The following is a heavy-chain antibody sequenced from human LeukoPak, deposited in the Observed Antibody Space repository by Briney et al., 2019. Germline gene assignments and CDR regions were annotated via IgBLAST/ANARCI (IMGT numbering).Heavy chain of an antibody. CDR1: GFSFSYYW. CDR2: IIGDGTRT. D-gene: IGHD4-17*01. V-gene: IGHV3-74*01. Sequence: PGGSLRLSCAASGFSFSYYWMHWVRQGSGKGPVWVSRIIGDGTRTDYADSVKGRFTISRDNAKSTLYLQMNSLTVEDTAVYYCARDPDGDYYFDYWGQGTLVTVSS. CDR3: ARDPDGDYYFDY. J-gene: IGHJ4*02.